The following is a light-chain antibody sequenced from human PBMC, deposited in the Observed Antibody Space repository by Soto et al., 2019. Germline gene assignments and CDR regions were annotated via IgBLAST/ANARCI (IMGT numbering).Light chain of an antibody. CDR1: QSVSNN. Sequence: EIVMTQSPATLSVSPGERATLSCRASQSVSNNLAWYQQKPGQAPRLLIYGASTRATGIPARFSGSGSGTEFTLTISSLQSEDITVYYCQQYNYWPRAFGQGTKVEIK. V-gene: IGKV3-15*01. CDR2: GAS. CDR3: QQYNYWPRA. J-gene: IGKJ1*01.